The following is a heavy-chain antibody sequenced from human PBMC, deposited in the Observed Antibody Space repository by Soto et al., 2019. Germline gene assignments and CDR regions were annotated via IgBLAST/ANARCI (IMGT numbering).Heavy chain of an antibody. J-gene: IGHJ4*02. CDR3: VRDYYHVSGSYYDIPLDY. V-gene: IGHV3-23*01. Sequence: EVQLLESGGGLVQPGGSLRLSCAASGFTFNNYAMTWVRQAPGKGLEWVSTVLQSGSGTYYADSVRGRFIISRDNSKITLYLQMNSLRAEDTAVYHCVRDYYHVSGSYYDIPLDYWGQGTLVTVSS. CDR2: VLQSGSGT. D-gene: IGHD3-10*01. CDR1: GFTFNNYA.